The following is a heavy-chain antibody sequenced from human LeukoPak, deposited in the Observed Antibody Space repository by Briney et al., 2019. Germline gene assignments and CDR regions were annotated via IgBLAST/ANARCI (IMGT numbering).Heavy chain of an antibody. D-gene: IGHD6-13*01. CDR2: IRYDGSNK. V-gene: IGHV3-30*02. Sequence: PGGSLRLSCAASGFTFSSYGMHWVRQAPGKGLEWVAFIRYDGSNKYYADSVKGRFTISRDNSKNTLYLQMNSLRAEDTAVYYCAKDRSSWTDYYYYMDVWRKGTTVTVSS. CDR3: AKDRSSWTDYYYYMDV. J-gene: IGHJ6*03. CDR1: GFTFSSYG.